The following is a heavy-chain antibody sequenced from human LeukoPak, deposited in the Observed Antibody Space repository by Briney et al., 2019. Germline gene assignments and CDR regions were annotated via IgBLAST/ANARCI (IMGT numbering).Heavy chain of an antibody. D-gene: IGHD6-13*01. CDR1: GFTFSSYT. V-gene: IGHV3-23*01. Sequence: GGSLRLSCAASGFTFSSYTMSWVRQAPGKGLEWVSAISGSGGSTYYADSVEGRFTISRDNSKNTLYLQMNSLRAEDTAVYYCAKDQSQYSSSWYYFDYWGQGTLVTVSS. CDR3: AKDQSQYSSSWYYFDY. J-gene: IGHJ4*02. CDR2: ISGSGGST.